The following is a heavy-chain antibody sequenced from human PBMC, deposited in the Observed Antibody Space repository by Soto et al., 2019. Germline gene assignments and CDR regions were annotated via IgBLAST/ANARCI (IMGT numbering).Heavy chain of an antibody. CDR2: IDYRGST. V-gene: IGHV4-39*02. J-gene: IGHJ5*02. CDR3: TRLLTPHDTPGPSWFGP. CDR1: GESISKSGNY. D-gene: IGHD3-9*01. Sequence: PSETLSLTCTVSGESISKSGNYWGWIRKPPGKALEWIGGIDYRGSTLYNPSLRSRITMSIETSKKFFSLKLTSVRASDTALYYVTRLLTPHDTPGPSWFGPWGQGTLVAVSS.